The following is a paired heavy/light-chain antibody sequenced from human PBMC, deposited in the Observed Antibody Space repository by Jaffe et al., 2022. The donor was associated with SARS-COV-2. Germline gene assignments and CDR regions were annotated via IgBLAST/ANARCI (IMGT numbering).Light chain of an antibody. J-gene: IGKJ2*01. CDR1: QSISRF. CDR3: QQSYTTPLT. V-gene: IGKV1-39*01. CDR2: GTS. Sequence: DIQMTQSPSSLSASVGDRVTITCRASQSISRFLNWFQQKPGKAPNLLIYGTSSLQSGVPSRFSGSGSGTDFTLTISSLQPEDFATYYCQQSYTTPLTFGQGTKLEIK.
Heavy chain of an antibody. CDR3: ARVEVLTTYHYYYMDV. CDR1: GFTFSTYW. V-gene: IGHV3-7*01. Sequence: EVQLVESGGGLVQPGGSLRLSCAASGFTFSTYWMYWVRQAPGKELEWLANINQDGSEKRYLDSVKGRFTVSRDNAKNSLYLQMNSLRAEDTAVYYCARVEVLTTYHYYYMDVWGRGTTVTVSS. CDR2: INQDGSEK. J-gene: IGHJ6*03. D-gene: IGHD3-16*01.